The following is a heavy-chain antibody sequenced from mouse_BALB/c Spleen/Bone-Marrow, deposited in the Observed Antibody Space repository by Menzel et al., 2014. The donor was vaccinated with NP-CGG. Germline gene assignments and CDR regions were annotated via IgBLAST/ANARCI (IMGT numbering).Heavy chain of an antibody. CDR1: GYSFTGYF. CDR2: INPYTGDT. Sequence: VQLKQSGPELLKPGASVKISCKASGYSFTGYFMNWVKQSHGKSLEWIGRINPYTGDTFYNQKFKGKATLTVDKSSSTAHMELLSLTSGDSAVYYCGEVYYDYDVYFDVWGAGTTVTVSS. CDR3: GEVYYDYDVYFDV. V-gene: IGHV1-37*01. J-gene: IGHJ1*01. D-gene: IGHD2-4*01.